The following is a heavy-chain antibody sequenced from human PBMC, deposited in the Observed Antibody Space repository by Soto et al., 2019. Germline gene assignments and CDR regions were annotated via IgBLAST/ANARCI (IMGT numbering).Heavy chain of an antibody. CDR1: GFTFSSYG. Sequence: QVQLVESGGGVVQPGRSLRLSCAASGFTFSSYGMHWVRQAPGKGLEWVAVISYDGSNKYYADSVKGRFTISRDNSKKALYLQMNSLRAEDTAVYYCAKDDYFYCSGGSCSSSYFDLWGRGNLVTVSS. J-gene: IGHJ2*01. CDR2: ISYDGSNK. V-gene: IGHV3-30*18. CDR3: AKDDYFYCSGGSCSSSYFDL. D-gene: IGHD2-15*01.